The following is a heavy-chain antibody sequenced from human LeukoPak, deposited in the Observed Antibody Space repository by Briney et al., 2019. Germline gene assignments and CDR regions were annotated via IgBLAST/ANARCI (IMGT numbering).Heavy chain of an antibody. CDR2: INPNSGGT. D-gene: IGHD5-18*01. Sequence: ASVKVSCKASGYTFAGKYMHWVRQAPGQRLEWMGWINPNSGGTKYAQNFQGRVTMTRDTSISTAYMELSSLRSDDTAVYYCTRGGYSYAFDYWGQGILVTVSS. J-gene: IGHJ4*02. V-gene: IGHV1-2*02. CDR3: TRGGYSYAFDY. CDR1: GYTFAGKY.